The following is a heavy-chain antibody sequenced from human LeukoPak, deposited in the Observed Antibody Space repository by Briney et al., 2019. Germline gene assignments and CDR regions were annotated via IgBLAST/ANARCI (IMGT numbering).Heavy chain of an antibody. D-gene: IGHD6-13*01. J-gene: IGHJ4*02. CDR3: ARSGYSSSWYYFDY. CDR2: ISHDGSNK. CDR1: GFTFSSYA. Sequence: GGSLRLSCAASGFTFSSYAMHWVRQAPGKGLEWVAVISHDGSNKFYADSVKGRFTISRDNSKNTLYLQMNSLRAEDTAVYYCARSGYSSSWYYFDYWGQGTLVTVSS. V-gene: IGHV3-30-3*01.